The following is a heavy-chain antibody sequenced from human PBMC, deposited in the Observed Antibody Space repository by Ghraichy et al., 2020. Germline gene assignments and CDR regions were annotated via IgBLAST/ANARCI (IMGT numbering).Heavy chain of an antibody. J-gene: IGHJ2*01. CDR2: ICSDCSYT. CDR1: GFTFSDYY. CDR3: ARKHIRSGYFDL. Sequence: GGSLRLSCAASGFTFSDYYMSWIRQAPGQGLEWVSYICSDCSYTYYADSVKGRFTISRDNAKNSLYLQMNSLRAEDTAVYYCARKHIRSGYFDLWVRGTLVTVSS. D-gene: IGHD2-21*01. V-gene: IGHV3-11*06.